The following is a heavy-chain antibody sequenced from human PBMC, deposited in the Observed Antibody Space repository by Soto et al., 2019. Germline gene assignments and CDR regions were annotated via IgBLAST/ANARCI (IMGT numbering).Heavy chain of an antibody. CDR3: AQEAELRFLEWSYMDV. Sequence: GGSLRLSCAASGFTFSSYSMNWVRQAPGKGLEWVSYISSSSSTIYYADSVKGRFTISRDNAKNSLYLQMNSLRAEDTAVYYCAQEAELRFLEWSYMDVWGKGTTVTVSS. CDR1: GFTFSSYS. J-gene: IGHJ6*03. V-gene: IGHV3-48*01. D-gene: IGHD3-3*01. CDR2: ISSSSSTI.